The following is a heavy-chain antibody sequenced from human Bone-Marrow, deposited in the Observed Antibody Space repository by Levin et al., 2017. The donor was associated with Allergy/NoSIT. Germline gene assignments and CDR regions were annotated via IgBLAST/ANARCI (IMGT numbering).Heavy chain of an antibody. V-gene: IGHV3-9*01. J-gene: IGHJ4*02. D-gene: IGHD6-19*01. CDR2: ISWNSGSI. CDR3: ALLGRAGIFDY. Sequence: GGSLRLSCAASGFTFDDYAMHWVRQAPGKGLEWVSGISWNSGSIGYADSVKGRFTISRDNAKNSLYLQMNSLRAEDTALYYCALLGRAGIFDYWGQGTLVTVSS. CDR1: GFTFDDYA.